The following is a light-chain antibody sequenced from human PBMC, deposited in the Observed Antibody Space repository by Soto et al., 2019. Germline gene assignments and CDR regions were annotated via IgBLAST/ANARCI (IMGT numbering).Light chain of an antibody. CDR3: QQRFNWPRFT. CDR1: QSVSSY. V-gene: IGKV3-11*01. Sequence: EMVLTQSPATLSFSPGERATLSCRASQSVSSYLAWYQQKPGQAPRLLIYDASNRATGIPARFSGGGSGTDFTLTISSLEPEDFAVYYCQQRFNWPRFTFGQGTKLEIK. J-gene: IGKJ2*01. CDR2: DAS.